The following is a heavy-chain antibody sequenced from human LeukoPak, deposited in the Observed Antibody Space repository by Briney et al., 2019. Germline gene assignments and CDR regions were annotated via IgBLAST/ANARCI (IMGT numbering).Heavy chain of an antibody. V-gene: IGHV3-30*18. CDR3: AKSGYVDYGDYVRIKYFDY. J-gene: IGHJ4*02. CDR2: ISYDGSNK. Sequence: PGRSLRLSCAASGFTFSSYGMHWVRQAPGKGLEWVTVISYDGSNKYYAYSVKGRFTISRDNSKNTLYLQMNSLRAEDTAVYYCAKSGYVDYGDYVRIKYFDYWGKGTLVTVSS. D-gene: IGHD4-17*01. CDR1: GFTFSSYG.